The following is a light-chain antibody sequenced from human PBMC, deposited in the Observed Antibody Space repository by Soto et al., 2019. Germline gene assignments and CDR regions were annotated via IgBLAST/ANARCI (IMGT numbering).Light chain of an antibody. CDR2: GAS. Sequence: EIGMTQSPGTLSLSPGDTATLSCRASQSLGSDLAWYQQKPGQAPRLLIFGASARPTGIPARISGSGSGTEFTLTISSLRSEDFAVYFCQQYYNCPRPFGQGTKVEI. CDR3: QQYYNCPRP. CDR1: QSLGSD. J-gene: IGKJ1*01. V-gene: IGKV3-15*01.